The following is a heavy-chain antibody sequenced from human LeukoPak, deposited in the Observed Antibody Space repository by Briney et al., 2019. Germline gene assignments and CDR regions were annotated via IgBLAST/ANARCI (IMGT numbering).Heavy chain of an antibody. CDR1: GFTFSNYA. CDR2: ISGSGGST. Sequence: GGSLRLSCAASGFTFSNYAMSWVRQAPGKGLEWVSVISGSGGSTYYADSVKGRFTISRDNSKKTLYLQMNSLRADDTAVYYCAKDRESSSWYDYWGQGTLVTVS. J-gene: IGHJ4*02. V-gene: IGHV3-23*01. CDR3: AKDRESSSWYDY. D-gene: IGHD6-13*01.